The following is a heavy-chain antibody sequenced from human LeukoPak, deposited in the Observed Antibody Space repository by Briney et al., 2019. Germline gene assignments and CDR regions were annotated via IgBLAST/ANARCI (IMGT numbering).Heavy chain of an antibody. Sequence: PSETLSLTCTVSGGFISSSSYYWDWIRQPPGKGLEWIGSIYYSGSTYYSPSLKSRVTISVDTSKNQFSLKLSSVTAADTAVYYCARPHSSSWYGYAFDIWGQGTMVTVSS. J-gene: IGHJ3*02. D-gene: IGHD6-13*01. V-gene: IGHV4-39*07. CDR2: IYYSGST. CDR3: ARPHSSSWYGYAFDI. CDR1: GGFISSSSYY.